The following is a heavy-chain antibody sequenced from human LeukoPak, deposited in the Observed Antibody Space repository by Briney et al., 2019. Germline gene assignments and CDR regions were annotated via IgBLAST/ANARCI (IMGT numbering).Heavy chain of an antibody. CDR2: ISYDGSNK. Sequence: GGSLRLSCAASGFTFSSYGMHWVRQAPGKGLEWVAVISYDGSNKYYADSVKGRFTISRDNSKNTLYLQMNSLRAEDTAVYYCAKEKVYDILTGFTSSFDYWGQGTLVTVSS. V-gene: IGHV3-30*18. CDR3: AKEKVYDILTGFTSSFDY. CDR1: GFTFSSYG. J-gene: IGHJ4*02. D-gene: IGHD3-9*01.